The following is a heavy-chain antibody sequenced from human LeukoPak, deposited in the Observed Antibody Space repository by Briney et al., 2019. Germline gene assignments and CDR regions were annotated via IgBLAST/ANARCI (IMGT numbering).Heavy chain of an antibody. D-gene: IGHD2-15*01. CDR3: ARDNIVVVVAATHLMDSWFDP. J-gene: IGHJ5*02. Sequence: ASVKVSCKASGGTFSSYAISWVRQAPGQGLEWMGRIIPILGIANYAQKFQGRVTITADKSTSTAYMELRSLRSEDTAVYYCARDNIVVVVAATHLMDSWFDPWGQGTLVTVSS. V-gene: IGHV1-69*04. CDR1: GGTFSSYA. CDR2: IIPILGIA.